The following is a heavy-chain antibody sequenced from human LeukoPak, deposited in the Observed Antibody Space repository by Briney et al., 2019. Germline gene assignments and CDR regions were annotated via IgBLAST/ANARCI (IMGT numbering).Heavy chain of an antibody. CDR2: IYYSGST. V-gene: IGHV4-30-4*01. Sequence: KPSETLSLTCTVSGGSISSGDYYWSWIRQPPGKGLEWIGYIYYSGSTYYTPSLRGRVTISVDTSKNQSSLNLSSVTAADTAVYYCARGYSLDYWGQGTLVTVSS. D-gene: IGHD5-18*01. CDR3: ARGYSLDY. CDR1: GGSISSGDYY. J-gene: IGHJ4*02.